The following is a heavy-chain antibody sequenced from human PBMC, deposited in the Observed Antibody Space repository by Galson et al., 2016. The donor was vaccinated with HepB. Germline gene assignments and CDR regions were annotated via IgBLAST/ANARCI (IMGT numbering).Heavy chain of an antibody. Sequence: SETLSLTCTVSGASLSNYYWSWIRQPPDKGLEWIGYIYYNGNANYSPSLKSRVTMSVDMSKNQFSLNLTSVTAADTAVYYCAREESGGFRIFDYWGQGTLVTVSS. CDR3: AREESGGFRIFDY. D-gene: IGHD1-26*01. V-gene: IGHV4-59*01. CDR2: IYYNGNA. CDR1: GASLSNYY. J-gene: IGHJ4*02.